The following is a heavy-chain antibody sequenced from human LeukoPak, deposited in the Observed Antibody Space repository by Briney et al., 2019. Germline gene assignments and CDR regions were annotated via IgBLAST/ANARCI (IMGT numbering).Heavy chain of an antibody. CDR2: IYYSGST. D-gene: IGHD6-13*01. CDR3: ATRRRQPRFSDY. CDR1: GGSISSSSYY. Sequence: SETLSLTCTVSGGSISSSSYYWGWIRQPPGKGLEWIGSIYYSGSTYYNPSLKSRVTISVDTSKNQFSLKLSSVTAADTAVYYCATRRRQPRFSDYWGQGTLVTVSS. J-gene: IGHJ4*02. V-gene: IGHV4-39*01.